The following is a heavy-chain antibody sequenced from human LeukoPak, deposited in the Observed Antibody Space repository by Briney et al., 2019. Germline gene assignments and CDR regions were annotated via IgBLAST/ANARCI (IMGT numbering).Heavy chain of an antibody. CDR2: IKYDASST. CDR3: ARGATYAYYQDY. Sequence: GSLRLSCAASGFTFSSHWMHWVRQAPGKGLVWVSRIKYDASSTSYADSVKGRFTISRDNAKNTLYLQMNSLRAEDTAVYYCARGATYAYYQDYWGQGTLVTVSS. D-gene: IGHD1-26*01. V-gene: IGHV3-74*01. J-gene: IGHJ4*02. CDR1: GFTFSSHW.